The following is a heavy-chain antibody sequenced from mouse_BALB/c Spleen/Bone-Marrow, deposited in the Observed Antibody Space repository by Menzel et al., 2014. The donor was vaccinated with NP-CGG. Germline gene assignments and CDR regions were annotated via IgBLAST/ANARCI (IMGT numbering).Heavy chain of an antibody. V-gene: IGHV7-3*02. D-gene: IGHD2-4*01. CDR3: ARDINYDIYWYFDV. CDR1: GFTFTDYY. CDR2: IRNKAKGYTS. Sequence: EVKLQESGGGLVQPGGSLRLSCATSGFTFTDYYMSWVRPPPGKALEWLGFIRNKAKGYTSENSASVKGRFTISRDNSQSILYLQMDTLRAEDSATYYCARDINYDIYWYFDVWGAGTTVTVSS. J-gene: IGHJ1*01.